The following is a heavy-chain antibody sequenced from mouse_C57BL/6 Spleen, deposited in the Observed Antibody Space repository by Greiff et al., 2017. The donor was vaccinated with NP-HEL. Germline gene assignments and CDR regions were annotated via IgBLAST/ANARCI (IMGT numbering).Heavy chain of an antibody. V-gene: IGHV1-55*01. D-gene: IGHD2-5*01. Sequence: VQLQQPGAELVKPGASVKMSCKASGYTFTSYWITWVKQRPGQGLEWIGDIYPGSGSTNYNEKFKRKAPLTVDTSSSTAYMQLNSLTSEDSAVYYCARPYSKNSAMDYWGQGTSVSVSS. J-gene: IGHJ4*01. CDR2: IYPGSGST. CDR1: GYTFTSYW. CDR3: ARPYSKNSAMDY.